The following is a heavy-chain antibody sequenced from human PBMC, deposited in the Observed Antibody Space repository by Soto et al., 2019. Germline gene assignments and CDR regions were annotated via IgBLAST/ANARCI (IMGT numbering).Heavy chain of an antibody. D-gene: IGHD6-13*01. CDR2: ISGSGANT. V-gene: IGHV3-23*01. J-gene: IGHJ4*02. CDR1: GFTFYNYA. CDR3: AKGKRAAGTGNYFDF. Sequence: GSLRLSCAASGFTFYNYAMTWVRQAPGKGLEWVSGISGSGANTYHADSVRGRFTIFRDNSKNTLHLQMNSLKTEDTAVYYCAKGKRAAGTGNYFDFWGQGTLVTVSS.